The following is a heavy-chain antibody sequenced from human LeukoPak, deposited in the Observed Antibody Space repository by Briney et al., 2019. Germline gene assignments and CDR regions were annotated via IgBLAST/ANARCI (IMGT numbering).Heavy chain of an antibody. CDR3: ARRGGYSGYGPFDY. CDR1: GGSISSSSYY. CDR2: IYYSGST. J-gene: IGHJ4*02. D-gene: IGHD5-12*01. Sequence: SETLSLTCTVSGGSISSSSYYGGWIRPPPGEGLEWIGSIYYSGSTYYNPSLKSRVTISVDTSKNQFSLKLSSVTAADTAVYYCARRGGYSGYGPFDYWGQGTLVTVSS. V-gene: IGHV4-39*01.